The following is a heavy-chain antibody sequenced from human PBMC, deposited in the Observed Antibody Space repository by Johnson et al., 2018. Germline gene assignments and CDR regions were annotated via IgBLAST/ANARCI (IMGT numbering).Heavy chain of an antibody. Sequence: VQLVQSGGGLVQPGGSLKLSCAASGFTFDDYAMHWVRQAPGKGLEWVSGISWNSGSIGYADSVKGRFTISRDNAKNSLYLQMNRLRAEDTALYYCAKWAAVAGRHYYYYMDVWGKGTTVTVSS. V-gene: IGHV3-9*01. CDR1: GFTFDDYA. J-gene: IGHJ6*03. CDR2: ISWNSGSI. CDR3: AKWAAVAGRHYYYYMDV. D-gene: IGHD6-19*01.